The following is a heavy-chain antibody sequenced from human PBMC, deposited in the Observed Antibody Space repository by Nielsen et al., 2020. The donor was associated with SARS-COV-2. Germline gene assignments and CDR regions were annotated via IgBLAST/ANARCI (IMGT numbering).Heavy chain of an antibody. Sequence: ASVKVSCKPSGYTFTRHPVNWVRQAPGQGLEWMGWTNTDNGNPTYAQGFTGRFVFSLDTSLSTAYLEISSPKAEDTATYFCAREGRYCSRRDCDFDYWGQGTLVTVSS. CDR3: AREGRYCSRRDCDFDY. J-gene: IGHJ4*02. D-gene: IGHD2-2*01. V-gene: IGHV7-4-1*02. CDR1: GYTFTRHP. CDR2: TNTDNGNP.